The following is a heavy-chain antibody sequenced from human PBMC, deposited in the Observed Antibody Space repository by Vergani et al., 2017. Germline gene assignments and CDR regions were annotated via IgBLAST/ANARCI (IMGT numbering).Heavy chain of an antibody. CDR3: ARGDDYVWGSYRLDY. V-gene: IGHV4-34*01. J-gene: IGHJ4*02. CDR1: GGSFSGYY. CDR2: INHSGST. D-gene: IGHD3-16*02. Sequence: QLQLQQWGAGLLKPSETLSLTCAVYGGSFSGYYWSWIRQPPGKGLEWIGEINHSGSTNYNPSLKSRVTISVDTSKNQFSLKLSSVTAADTAVYYCARGDDYVWGSYRLDYWGQGTLVTVSS.